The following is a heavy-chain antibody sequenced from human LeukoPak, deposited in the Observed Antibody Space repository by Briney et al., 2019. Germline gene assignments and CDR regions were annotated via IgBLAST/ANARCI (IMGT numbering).Heavy chain of an antibody. D-gene: IGHD3-10*01. CDR1: SGSFSGYY. Sequence: SETLSLTCSVYSGSFSGYYWSWIRQPPGKGLEWIGEINHSVGTNYNPSLKSRVTMSLDTSKNQFSLKLSSVTAADTAVYYCARGHMRITMLRGSRSAYYFDYWGQGTLVTVSS. CDR3: ARGHMRITMLRGSRSAYYFDY. J-gene: IGHJ4*02. CDR2: INHSVGT. V-gene: IGHV4-34*01.